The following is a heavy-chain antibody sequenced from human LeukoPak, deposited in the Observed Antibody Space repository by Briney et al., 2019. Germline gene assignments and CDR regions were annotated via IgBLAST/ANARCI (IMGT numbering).Heavy chain of an antibody. CDR2: ISGSGGST. CDR3: AKTYYGSGSYYFDY. CDR1: GFTFRNYV. V-gene: IGHV3-23*01. D-gene: IGHD3-10*01. J-gene: IGHJ4*02. Sequence: GGSLRLSSAASGFTFRNYVIHWVRQAPGKGLEWVSAISGSGGSTYYADSVKGRFTISRDNSKNTLYLQMNSLRAEDTAVYYCAKTYYGSGSYYFDYWGQGTLVTVSS.